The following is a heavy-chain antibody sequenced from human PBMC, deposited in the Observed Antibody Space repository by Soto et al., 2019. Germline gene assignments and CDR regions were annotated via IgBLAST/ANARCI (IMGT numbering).Heavy chain of an antibody. Sequence: PSETLSLTCTVSGGSISSGDYYWSWIRQPPGKGLEWIGYIYYSGSTYYNPSLKSRVTISVDTSKNQFSLKLSSVTAADTAVYYCARASSSIWLHEWGWFDPWGQGTPVTVSS. V-gene: IGHV4-30-4*01. CDR1: GGSISSGDYY. D-gene: IGHD5-18*01. CDR3: ARASSSIWLHEWGWFDP. CDR2: IYYSGST. J-gene: IGHJ5*02.